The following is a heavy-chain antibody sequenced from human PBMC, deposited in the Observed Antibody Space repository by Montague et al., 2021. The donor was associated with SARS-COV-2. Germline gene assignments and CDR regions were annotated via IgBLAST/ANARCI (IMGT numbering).Heavy chain of an antibody. CDR1: GGTVRDCY. CDR2: IFYNGYT. Sequence: SETLSLTCTVSGGTVRDCYWNWIRQTPGKGLEWIGYIFYNGYTKYNPSLESRVTLSVDTPGNQFFLSLRSVTASDTATYFCARHSVSEDGTFFRSYFDPWGQGAQVIVSS. CDR3: ARHSVSEDGTFFRSYFDP. V-gene: IGHV4-59*08. J-gene: IGHJ5*02. D-gene: IGHD1-1*01.